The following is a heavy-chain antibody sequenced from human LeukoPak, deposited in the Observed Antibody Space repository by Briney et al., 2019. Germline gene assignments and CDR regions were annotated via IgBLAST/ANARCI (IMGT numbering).Heavy chain of an antibody. J-gene: IGHJ5*02. CDR3: ARGADGVSSNSRGWFDP. CDR1: GFTFSSYA. D-gene: IGHD2-15*01. Sequence: GRSLRLSCAASGFTFSSYAMHWVRQAPGKGLEWVSSISTSSSYIYYADSVKGRFTISRDNARNSLYLQMNTLRAEDTAVYSCARGADGVSSNSRGWFDPWGQGTLVTVSS. CDR2: ISTSSSYI. V-gene: IGHV3-21*01.